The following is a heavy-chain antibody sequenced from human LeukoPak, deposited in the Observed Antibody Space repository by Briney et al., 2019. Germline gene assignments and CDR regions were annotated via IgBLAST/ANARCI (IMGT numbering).Heavy chain of an antibody. J-gene: IGHJ4*02. D-gene: IGHD3-3*01. CDR1: GGSISSSSYY. Sequence: SETLSLTCTVSGGSISSSSYYWGWIRQPPGKGLEWIGSIYYSGSTYYNPSLKSRVTISVDTSKNQFSLKLSSVTAADTAVYYCARFRVTIFGVVDYWGQGTLVTVSS. V-gene: IGHV4-39*01. CDR3: ARFRVTIFGVVDY. CDR2: IYYSGST.